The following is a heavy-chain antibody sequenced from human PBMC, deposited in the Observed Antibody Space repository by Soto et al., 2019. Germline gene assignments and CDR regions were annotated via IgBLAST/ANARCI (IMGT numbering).Heavy chain of an antibody. CDR3: ARSRGYCSSTSCYGPSDYGMDV. Sequence: GESLKISCKGSGYSFTSYWISWVRQMPGKGLEWMGRIDPSDSYTNYSPSCQGHVTISADKSISTAYLQWSSMKASDTAMYYCARSRGYCSSTSCYGPSDYGMDVWGQGTTVTVSS. D-gene: IGHD2-2*01. CDR1: GYSFTSYW. V-gene: IGHV5-10-1*01. J-gene: IGHJ6*02. CDR2: IDPSDSYT.